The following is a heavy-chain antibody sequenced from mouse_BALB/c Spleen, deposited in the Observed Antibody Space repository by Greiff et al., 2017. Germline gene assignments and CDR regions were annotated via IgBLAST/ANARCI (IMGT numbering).Heavy chain of an antibody. CDR3: ARERRNYYGSLAY. D-gene: IGHD1-1*01. V-gene: IGHV1S135*01. CDR2: IDPYNGGT. CDR1: GYSFTDYN. J-gene: IGHJ3*01. Sequence: EVQRVESGPELVKPGASVKVSCKASGYSFTDYNMYWVKQSHGKSLEWIGYIDPYNGGTSYNQKFKGKATLTVDKSSSTAFVHLNSLTSEDSAVYYCARERRNYYGSLAYWGQGTLVTVSA.